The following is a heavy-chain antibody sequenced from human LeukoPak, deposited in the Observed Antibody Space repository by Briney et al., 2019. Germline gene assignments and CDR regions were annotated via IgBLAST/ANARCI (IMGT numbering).Heavy chain of an antibody. V-gene: IGHV3-30*02. J-gene: IGHJ4*02. CDR3: ARGPQAVVGTDY. CDR1: GFTFSSYG. Sequence: GGSLRLSCAASGFTFSSYGMHWVRQAPGKGLEWVAFIRYDGSNKFYADSVKARFTISRDNSENTVHLQMNSLRAEDTAVYYCARGPQAVVGTDYWGQGTLVTVSS. D-gene: IGHD6-19*01. CDR2: IRYDGSNK.